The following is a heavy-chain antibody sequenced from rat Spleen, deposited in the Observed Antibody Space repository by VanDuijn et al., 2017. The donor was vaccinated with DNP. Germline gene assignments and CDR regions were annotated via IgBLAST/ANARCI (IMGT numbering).Heavy chain of an antibody. CDR3: ARAGAHSYWYFDF. J-gene: IGHJ1*01. Sequence: EVQLVESGGDLVQPGRSLKLSCVASGFTFNNYWMTWIRQVPGKGLEWVASITSSGGSTYYPDSVKGRFTISRDNAKNTLYLQMNSLRSEDTATYYCARAGAHSYWYFDFWGPGTMVTVSS. V-gene: IGHV5-31*01. D-gene: IGHD3-5*01. CDR2: ITSSGGST. CDR1: GFTFNNYW.